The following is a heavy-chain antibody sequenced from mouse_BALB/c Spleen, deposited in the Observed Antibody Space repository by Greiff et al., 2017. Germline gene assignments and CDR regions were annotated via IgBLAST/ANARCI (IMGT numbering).Heavy chain of an antibody. Sequence: EVKLVESGAELVKPGASVKLSCTASGFNIKDTYMHWVKQRPEQGLEWIGRIDPANGNTKYDPKFQGKATITADTSSNTAYLQLSSLTSEDTAVYYCARRGYYGNYDVWGAGTTVTVSS. CDR1: GFNIKDTY. D-gene: IGHD2-1*01. CDR3: ARRGYYGNYDV. CDR2: IDPANGNT. J-gene: IGHJ1*01. V-gene: IGHV14-3*02.